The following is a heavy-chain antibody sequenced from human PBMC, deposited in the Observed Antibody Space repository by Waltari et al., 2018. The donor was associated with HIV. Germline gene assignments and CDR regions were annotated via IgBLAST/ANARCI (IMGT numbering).Heavy chain of an antibody. J-gene: IGHJ4*02. Sequence: EVQLVESGGGLVKPGGSLRLSCAASGFTSRTYNMTLVRQAPGKGLEWVSSISSVGSYIYYPDSFKGRFTISRDNAKNSLYLQMNSLRAEDTAVYYCAGGGYDYAWGTYRPFDYWGQGTLVTVSS. CDR3: AGGGYDYAWGTYRPFDY. D-gene: IGHD3-16*02. CDR2: ISSVGSYI. CDR1: GFTSRTYN. V-gene: IGHV3-21*03.